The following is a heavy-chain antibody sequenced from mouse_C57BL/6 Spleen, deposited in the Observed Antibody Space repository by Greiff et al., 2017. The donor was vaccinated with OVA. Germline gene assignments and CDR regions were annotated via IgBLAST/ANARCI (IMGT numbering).Heavy chain of an antibody. CDR2: INPNNGGT. CDR1: GYTFTDYY. CDR3: ARDYGRGDY. D-gene: IGHD1-1*01. J-gene: IGHJ2*01. V-gene: IGHV1-26*01. Sequence: EVQLQQSGPELVKPGASVKISCKASGYTFTDYYMNWVKQSHGKSLEWIGDINPNNGGTSYNQKFKGKATLTVDKSSSTAYMELRSLTSEDSAVYYCARDYGRGDYWGKGTTLTVAS.